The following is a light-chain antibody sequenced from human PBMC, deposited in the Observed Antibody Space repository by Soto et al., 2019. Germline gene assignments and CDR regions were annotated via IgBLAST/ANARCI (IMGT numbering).Light chain of an antibody. CDR1: SSDVGEYNF. J-gene: IGLJ1*01. Sequence: QSALTQPASLSGSPGQSITISCTGTSSDVGEYNFVSWYQQHPGKAPKLMIYEVSNRPSGVSNRFSGSKSGNTASLTISGLQAEDEADYYCGSYTSSSTLEVFGTGTKVTVL. CDR2: EVS. V-gene: IGLV2-14*01. CDR3: GSYTSSSTLEV.